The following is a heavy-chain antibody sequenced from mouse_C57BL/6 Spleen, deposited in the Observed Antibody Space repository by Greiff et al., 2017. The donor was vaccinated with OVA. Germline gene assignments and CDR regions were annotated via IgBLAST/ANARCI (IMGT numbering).Heavy chain of an antibody. CDR1: GFNIKNTY. CDR2: IDPANGNT. CDR3: ARIYYYGSSPHFDD. D-gene: IGHD1-1*01. Sequence: VQLQQSVAELVRPGASVKLSCTASGFNIKNTYMHWVKQRPEQGLEWIGRIDPANGNTKYAPKFQGKATITADTASNTAYQQLSSLTSEDTAIYYCARIYYYGSSPHFDDWGQGTTLTVSS. V-gene: IGHV14-3*01. J-gene: IGHJ2*01.